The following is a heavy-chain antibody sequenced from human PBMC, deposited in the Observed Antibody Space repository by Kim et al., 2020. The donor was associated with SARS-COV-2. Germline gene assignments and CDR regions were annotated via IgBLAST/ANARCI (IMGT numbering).Heavy chain of an antibody. CDR1: GGSFSGYY. CDR3: ARGLGFAWVLNGRWVDP. Sequence: SETLSLTCAVYGGSFSGYYWSWIRQPPGKGLEWIGEINHSGSTNYNPSLKSRVTISVDTSKNQFSLKLSSVTAADTAVYYCARGLGFAWVLNGRWVDP. V-gene: IGHV4-34*01. J-gene: IGHJ5*02. D-gene: IGHD3-9*01. CDR2: INHSGST.